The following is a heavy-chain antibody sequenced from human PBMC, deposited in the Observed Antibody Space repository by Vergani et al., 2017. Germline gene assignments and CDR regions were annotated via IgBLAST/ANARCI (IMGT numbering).Heavy chain of an antibody. CDR2: ISYDGTQK. Sequence: QVHLVESGGGVVQPGRSLRLSCVVSGFTPSYYGMHWVRQAPGKGLEWVAVISYDGTQKYYADSVKGRFTISRDNSKSTLYLQMNSLRTEDTAVYYCATKGCGRPGCQIGYFREWGQGTLVTVSS. J-gene: IGHJ1*01. CDR1: GFTPSYYG. CDR3: ATKGCGRPGCQIGYFRE. V-gene: IGHV3-30*03. D-gene: IGHD2-15*01.